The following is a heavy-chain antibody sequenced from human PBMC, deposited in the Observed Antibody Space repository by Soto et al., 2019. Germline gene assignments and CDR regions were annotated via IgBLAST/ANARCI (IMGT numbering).Heavy chain of an antibody. J-gene: IGHJ4*02. Sequence: QVHLEESGGGLVKPGGSLRLSCAASGFTFGDYYMSWIRQAPGKGQDWVSYIGDSGGARYYADSVKGRFTISRDNAKNSLYLEMNSLRLEDTAVYYCAREGASGSHLLGGIDYWGQGILVTVSS. V-gene: IGHV3-11*01. D-gene: IGHD3-10*01. CDR3: AREGASGSHLLGGIDY. CDR1: GFTFGDYY. CDR2: IGDSGGAR.